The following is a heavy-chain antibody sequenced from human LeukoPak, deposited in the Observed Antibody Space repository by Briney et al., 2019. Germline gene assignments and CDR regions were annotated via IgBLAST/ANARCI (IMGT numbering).Heavy chain of an antibody. Sequence: ASVKVSCKASGYTFTSYYMHWVRQAPGQGLEWMGIINPSGGSTSYAQKFQGRVTMTRDMSTSTVYMELSSLRSEDTAVYYCARGSYYYGSRKYYFDYWGQGTLVTVSS. V-gene: IGHV1-46*01. CDR3: ARGSYYYGSRKYYFDY. CDR1: GYTFTSYY. CDR2: INPSGGST. J-gene: IGHJ4*02. D-gene: IGHD3-22*01.